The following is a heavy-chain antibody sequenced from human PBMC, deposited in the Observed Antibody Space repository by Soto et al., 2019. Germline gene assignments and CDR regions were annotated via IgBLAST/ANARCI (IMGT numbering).Heavy chain of an antibody. CDR3: ARGPDYGDYVYYYYGMDV. J-gene: IGHJ6*02. D-gene: IGHD4-17*01. Sequence: ASVKVSCKASGYTLTSYDGNWVRQATGQGIEWMGWMNPNSDNTGYAQKFQGRVTMTRNTSISTAYMELSSLRSEDTAVYYCARGPDYGDYVYYYYGMDVWGQGTTLTVSS. V-gene: IGHV1-8*01. CDR1: GYTLTSYD. CDR2: MNPNSDNT.